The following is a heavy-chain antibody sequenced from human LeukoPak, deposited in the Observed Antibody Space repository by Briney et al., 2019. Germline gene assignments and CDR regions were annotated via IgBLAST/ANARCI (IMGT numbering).Heavy chain of an antibody. V-gene: IGHV5-10-1*01. Sequence: GESLKISCKGSGYSLTSYWISWVRQMPGKGLEWMGRIDPSDSYTNYSPSFQGHVTISADKSISTAYLQWSSLKASDTAMYYCARPGYYYDSSGEHWGQGTLVTVSS. D-gene: IGHD3-22*01. CDR1: GYSLTSYW. CDR2: IDPSDSYT. J-gene: IGHJ4*02. CDR3: ARPGYYYDSSGEH.